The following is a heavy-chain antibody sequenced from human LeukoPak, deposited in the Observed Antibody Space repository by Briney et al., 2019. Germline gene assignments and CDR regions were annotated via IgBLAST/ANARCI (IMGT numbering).Heavy chain of an antibody. CDR1: GFSFSNYG. J-gene: IGHJ4*02. V-gene: IGHV3-23*01. Sequence: GGSLRLPCAASGFSFSNYGMNWVRQAPGKGLEWVSGITGNGATTYYADSVKGRFTISRDNSRNTVYLQMNSLRAEDTAVYYCANDLGWIQLNLGRGQGTLVTVSS. CDR3: ANDLGWIQLNLG. CDR2: ITGNGATT. D-gene: IGHD5-18*01.